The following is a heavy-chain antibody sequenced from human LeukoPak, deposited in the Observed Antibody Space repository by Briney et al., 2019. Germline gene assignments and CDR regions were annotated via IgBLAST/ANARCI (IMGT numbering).Heavy chain of an antibody. CDR3: AKAGGYCTSTSCYLFD. J-gene: IGHJ4*02. D-gene: IGHD2-2*01. CDR1: GFTFSSYA. CDR2: MSADGGST. V-gene: IGHV3-23*01. Sequence: GGSLRLSCAASGFTFSSYAMSWVRQAPGKGLKWVSAMSADGGSTYYADSVKGRFSISRDNSKNTLYLQMNSLRAEDTAIYYCAKAGGYCTSTSCYLFDWGQGTLVTVSS.